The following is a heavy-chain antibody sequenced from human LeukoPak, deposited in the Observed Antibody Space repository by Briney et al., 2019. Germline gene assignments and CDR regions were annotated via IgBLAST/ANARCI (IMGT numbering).Heavy chain of an antibody. V-gene: IGHV1-69*05. Sequence: ASVKVSCKASGGTFSSYAISWVRQAPGQGLEWMGGIIPIFGTANYAQKFQGRVTITTDESTSTAYMELSSLRSEDTAVYYCAGGYDILTGYLGYWGQGTLVTVSS. CDR1: GGTFSSYA. CDR2: IIPIFGTA. D-gene: IGHD3-9*01. CDR3: AGGYDILTGYLGY. J-gene: IGHJ4*02.